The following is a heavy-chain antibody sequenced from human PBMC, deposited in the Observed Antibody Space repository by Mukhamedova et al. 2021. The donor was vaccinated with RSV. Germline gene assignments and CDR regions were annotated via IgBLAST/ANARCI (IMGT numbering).Heavy chain of an antibody. Sequence: QAPGKGLEWVAYIKADGSEGYYVDSVKGRFTISRDNAKNSLNLQMNSLRVDDTAVYYCARENWGRGDYWGQGTLVTVSS. CDR3: ARENWGRGDY. J-gene: IGHJ4*02. D-gene: IGHD7-27*01. CDR2: IKADGSEG. V-gene: IGHV3-7*01.